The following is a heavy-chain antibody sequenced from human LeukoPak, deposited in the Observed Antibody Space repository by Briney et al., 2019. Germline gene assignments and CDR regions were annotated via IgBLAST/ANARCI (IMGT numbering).Heavy chain of an antibody. J-gene: IGHJ3*02. D-gene: IGHD5-18*01. CDR1: GGSFSGYY. CDR3: ARGDATAMVAYAFDI. V-gene: IGHV4-34*01. CDR2: INHSGST. Sequence: SETLSLTCAVYGGSFSGYYWSWLRQPPGKGLEWIGEINHSGSTNYNPSLKSRVTISVDTSKNQFSLKLSSVTAADTAVYYCARGDATAMVAYAFDIWGQGTMVTVSS.